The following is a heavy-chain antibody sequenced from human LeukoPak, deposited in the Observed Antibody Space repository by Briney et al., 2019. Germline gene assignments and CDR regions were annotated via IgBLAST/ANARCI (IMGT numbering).Heavy chain of an antibody. J-gene: IGHJ6*02. D-gene: IGHD4-17*01. CDR2: ISGSGGST. CDR3: AKQTNYGDPVFSGMDV. CDR1: GFTFSSCA. V-gene: IGHV3-23*01. Sequence: LPGGSLRLSCAASGFTFSSCAMSWVRQAPGKGLEWVSAISGSGGSTYYADSVKGRFTISRDNSKNTLYLQMNSLRAEDTAVYYCAKQTNYGDPVFSGMDVWGQGTTVTVSS.